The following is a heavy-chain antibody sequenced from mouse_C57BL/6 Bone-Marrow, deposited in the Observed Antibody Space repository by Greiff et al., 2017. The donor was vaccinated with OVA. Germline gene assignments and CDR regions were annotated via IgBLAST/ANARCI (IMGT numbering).Heavy chain of an antibody. Sequence: VQLQQSGAELVKPGASVKLSCTASGFNIKDYYMHWVKQRTEQGLEWIGRIDPEDGETKYAPQFPGKATITADTSSNTAYLQLSSLTSEDTAVYDCARGGFAYWGQGTLVTVSA. CDR2: IDPEDGET. J-gene: IGHJ3*01. V-gene: IGHV14-2*01. CDR3: ARGGFAY. CDR1: GFNIKDYY.